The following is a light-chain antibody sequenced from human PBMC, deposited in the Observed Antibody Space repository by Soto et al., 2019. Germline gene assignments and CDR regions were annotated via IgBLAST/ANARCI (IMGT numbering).Light chain of an antibody. CDR3: QQYHSYSLT. V-gene: IGKV1-5*03. J-gene: IGKJ4*01. Sequence: DIQMTQSPSTLSASVGDGVTITCRASQSISSWLAWYQQKPGKAPKLLIYKASSLEGGVPSRFSGSGSGTDFTLTISSLQPDDFATYYCQQYHSYSLTFGGGTRWIS. CDR1: QSISSW. CDR2: KAS.